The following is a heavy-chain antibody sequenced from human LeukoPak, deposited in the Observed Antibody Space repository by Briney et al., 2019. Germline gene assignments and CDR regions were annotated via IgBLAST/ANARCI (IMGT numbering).Heavy chain of an antibody. D-gene: IGHD3-10*01. J-gene: IGHJ4*02. CDR3: AGAHRRVRGNVILLEQFDN. CDR2: IHFGGST. CDR1: GGSLSCGDCY. V-gene: IGHV4-30-4*01. Sequence: SETLSLTCGVSGGSLSCGDCYWNWIRQRPEKGLEWVGYIHFGGSTYYNPSLKSRITISVDASKNQFSLDLSSVTVADTAVYYCAGAHRRVRGNVILLEQFDNWGQGALVTVSS.